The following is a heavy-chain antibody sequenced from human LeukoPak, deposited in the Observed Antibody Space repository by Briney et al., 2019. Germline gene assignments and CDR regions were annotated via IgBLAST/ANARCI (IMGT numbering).Heavy chain of an antibody. CDR1: GITFSNAW. V-gene: IGHV3-15*01. CDR3: ATYRWYSDY. CDR2: IKIKSDGETT. J-gene: IGHJ4*02. D-gene: IGHD1-1*01. Sequence: MTGGSLRLSCAASGITFSNAWMRWARQAPGKGLEWVGRIKIKSDGETTDYAAPVKGRFNISRDDSKNTLYLQMNSLKTEDTTMYYCATYRWYSDYWGQGVLVTVSS.